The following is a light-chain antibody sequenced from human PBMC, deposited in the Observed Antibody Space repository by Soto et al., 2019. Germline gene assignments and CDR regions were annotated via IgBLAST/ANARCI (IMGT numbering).Light chain of an antibody. CDR3: SSYTTSSTWV. Sequence: QSALTQPPSASGSPGQSVTIPCTGTSSDVGDYNYVSWYQQYPGKAPKLMIYEVNNRPSGVSNRFSGSKSANTASLTISGLQAEDEADYYCSSYTTSSTWVFGGGTKLTVL. CDR1: SSDVGDYNY. CDR2: EVN. V-gene: IGLV2-14*01. J-gene: IGLJ3*02.